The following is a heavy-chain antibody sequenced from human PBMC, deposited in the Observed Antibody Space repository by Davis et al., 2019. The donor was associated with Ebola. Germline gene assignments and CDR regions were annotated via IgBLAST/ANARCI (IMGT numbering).Heavy chain of an antibody. J-gene: IGHJ6*04. D-gene: IGHD5-18*01. CDR2: INPSGGST. CDR3: ASDVPRTAMVTGAYYYYGMDV. V-gene: IGHV1-46*01. CDR1: GYTFTSYY. Sequence: ASVKVSCKASGYTFTSYYMHWVRQAPGQGLEWMGIINPSGGSTSYAQKFQGRVTMTRDTSTSTVYMELSSLRSEDTAVYYCASDVPRTAMVTGAYYYYGMDVWGKGTTVTVSS.